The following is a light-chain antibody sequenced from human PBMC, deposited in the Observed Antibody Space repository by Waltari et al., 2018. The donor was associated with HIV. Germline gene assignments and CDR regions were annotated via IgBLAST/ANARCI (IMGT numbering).Light chain of an antibody. CDR1: TFTRNY. CDR3: QSTHNSDVI. J-gene: IGLJ2*01. CDR2: QDP. V-gene: IGLV3-25*03. Sequence: SYELTQTPSVSVLPGQTATIMCSGDTFTRNYDYWYQQKAGQSPVMIIFQDPKRPSAIPARFSSSSAGTTATLTISGVQAEDEADYFCQSTHNSDVIFGGGTKLTVL.